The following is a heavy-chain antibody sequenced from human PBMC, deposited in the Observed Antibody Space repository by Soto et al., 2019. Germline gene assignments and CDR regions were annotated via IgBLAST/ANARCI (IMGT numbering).Heavy chain of an antibody. J-gene: IGHJ6*02. CDR2: ISAYNGNT. Sequence: ASVKVSCKASGYTFTSDGISWVRQAPGQGLEWIGWISAYNGNTKYAQKLQGRVTMTTDTSTSTAYMELRSLRSDDTAVYYCVRAPMVRGVYYYGMDVWGQGTTVTVSS. D-gene: IGHD3-10*01. CDR1: GYTFTSDG. CDR3: VRAPMVRGVYYYGMDV. V-gene: IGHV1-18*01.